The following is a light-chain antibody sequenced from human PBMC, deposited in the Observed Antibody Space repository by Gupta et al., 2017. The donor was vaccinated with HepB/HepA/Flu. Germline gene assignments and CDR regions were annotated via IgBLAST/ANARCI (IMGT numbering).Light chain of an antibody. CDR1: SNNVGNQG. Sequence: QAGLTQPPSVSKGLRQTATLTCTGHSNNVGNQGAAWLQQHQGHPPKLLSYKNNNRPSGISERFSASRSGNTASLTITGLQPEDEADYYCSVWDSSLSAQVFGGGTKLTVL. CDR2: KNN. V-gene: IGLV10-54*04. J-gene: IGLJ2*01. CDR3: SVWDSSLSAQV.